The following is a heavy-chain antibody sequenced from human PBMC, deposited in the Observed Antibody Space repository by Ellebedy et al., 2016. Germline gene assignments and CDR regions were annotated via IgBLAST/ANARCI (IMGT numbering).Heavy chain of an antibody. CDR1: GGSISSSSYY. D-gene: IGHD1-26*01. V-gene: IGHV4-39*01. CDR3: TRLPLSGSVDY. J-gene: IGHJ4*02. CDR2: IYYSGRT. Sequence: GSLRLXXTVSGGSISSSSYYWGWIRQPPGKGLEWIGSIYYSGRTYYNPSLQSRVTISVDTSKNQFSLKLSSVTATDTAVYYCTRLPLSGSVDYWGQGTLVTVSS.